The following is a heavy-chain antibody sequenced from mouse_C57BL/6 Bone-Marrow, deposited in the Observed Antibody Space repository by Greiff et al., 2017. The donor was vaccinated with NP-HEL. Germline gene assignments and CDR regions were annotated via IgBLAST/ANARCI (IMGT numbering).Heavy chain of an antibody. Sequence: DVMLVESGGGLVQPGGSLSLSCAASGFTFTDYYMSWVRQPPGKALEWLGFIRNKANGYTTEYSASVKGRFTISRDNSQNILYLQMNALRADDSATDYCARLIPYYFDYWGQGTTLTVSS. CDR1: GFTFTDYY. J-gene: IGHJ2*01. D-gene: IGHD1-2*01. CDR3: ARLIPYYFDY. CDR2: IRNKANGYTT. V-gene: IGHV7-3*01.